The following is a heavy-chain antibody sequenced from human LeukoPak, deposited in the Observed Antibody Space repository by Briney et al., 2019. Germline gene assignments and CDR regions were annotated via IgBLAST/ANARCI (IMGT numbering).Heavy chain of an antibody. J-gene: IGHJ6*02. CDR2: ISSSSSTI. V-gene: IGHV3-48*02. CDR3: ARDGYYGSGSQSGYYGMDV. D-gene: IGHD3-10*01. CDR1: GFTFSSYR. Sequence: GGSLRLSCAASGFTFSSYRMTWVRQAPGKGLEWVSYISSSSSTIYYADSVKGRFTISRDNAKNSLYLQMNSLRDEDTAVYYCARDGYYGSGSQSGYYGMDVWGQGTTVTVSS.